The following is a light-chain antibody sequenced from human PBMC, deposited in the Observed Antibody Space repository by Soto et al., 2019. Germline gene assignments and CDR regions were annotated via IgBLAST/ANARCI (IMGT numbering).Light chain of an antibody. J-gene: IGKJ5*01. Sequence: DIVMTQSPDSLAVSLGERATLSCRASENVDRSDLVWYQQKPGQAPRVVIYGASRRATGIPDRFSGGGSGTDFTLNISRLEPEDFAVYYCQQSGRPSITFGQGTRLEIK. CDR2: GAS. V-gene: IGKV3-20*01. CDR3: QQSGRPSIT. CDR1: ENVDRSD.